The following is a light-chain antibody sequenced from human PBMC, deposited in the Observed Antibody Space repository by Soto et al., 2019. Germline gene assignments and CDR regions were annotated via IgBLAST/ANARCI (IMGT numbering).Light chain of an antibody. CDR1: QRIRTD. CDR3: PQCYKNPHT. Sequence: IQMTQSPSSLSASVGERVTITCRASQRIRTDLNWYQQRPGKAPKVLTYVASTLQTGVPSRFSGSSSGTYFNRTITSLQPEDLAVYYCPQCYKNPHTFGGGTRVEIK. V-gene: IGKV1-39*01. CDR2: VAS. J-gene: IGKJ4*01.